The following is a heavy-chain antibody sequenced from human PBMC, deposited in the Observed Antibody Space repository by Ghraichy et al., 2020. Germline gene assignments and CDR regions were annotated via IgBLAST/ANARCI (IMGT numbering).Heavy chain of an antibody. CDR1: GDSITSSIYF. J-gene: IGHJ5*02. D-gene: IGHD3-9*01. V-gene: IGHV4-39*01. Sequence: SETLSLTCSVSGDSITSSIYFWGWIRQPPGKGLEWIGTISNSGTTYYNPSLKSRVTIFVDTSKNQFSLKLTSVTAADTAVYYCARHKYDILTGRVPDWFDPWGQGTLVTVSS. CDR3: ARHKYDILTGRVPDWFDP. CDR2: ISNSGTT.